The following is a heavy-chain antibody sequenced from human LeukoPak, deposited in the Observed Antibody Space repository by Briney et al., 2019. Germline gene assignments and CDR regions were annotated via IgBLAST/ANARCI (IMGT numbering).Heavy chain of an antibody. V-gene: IGHV4-59*08. CDR3: ARSAIDAFDI. J-gene: IGHJ3*02. CDR1: GGPISSYY. CDR2: IYNSGST. D-gene: IGHD6-25*01. Sequence: PSETLSLTCTVSGGPISSYYWSWIRQPPGKGLECIGYIYNSGSTNYNPSLKSRVSISVATSKNQFSLKLSSVTAADTAVYYCARSAIDAFDIWGQGTMVTVSS.